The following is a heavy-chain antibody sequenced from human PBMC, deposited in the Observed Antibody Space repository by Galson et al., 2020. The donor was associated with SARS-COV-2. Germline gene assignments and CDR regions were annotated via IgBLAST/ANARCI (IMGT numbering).Heavy chain of an antibody. V-gene: IGHV3-30-3*01. D-gene: IGHD2-8*01. CDR1: GFTFSSYA. Sequence: PGGSLRLSCAASGFTFSSYARHWVRQAPGKGLEWVAVISYDGSNKYYADSVKGRFTISRDNSKNTLYLQMNSLRAEDTAVYYCARDLLMVNPYYYYYGMDVWGQGTTVTVSS. CDR2: ISYDGSNK. CDR3: ARDLLMVNPYYYYYGMDV. J-gene: IGHJ6*02.